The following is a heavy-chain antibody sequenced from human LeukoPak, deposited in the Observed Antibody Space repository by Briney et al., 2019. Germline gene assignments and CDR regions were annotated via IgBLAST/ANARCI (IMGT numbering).Heavy chain of an antibody. CDR1: GFTFSSYG. D-gene: IGHD1-26*01. CDR3: AKDRTSSWELPHDY. J-gene: IGHJ4*02. CDR2: ISYDGSNK. Sequence: PGGSLRLSCAASGFTFSSYGMHWVRQAPGKGLEWVAVISYDGSNKYYADTVKGRFTISRDNSKNTLYLQMNSLRAEDTAVYYCAKDRTSSWELPHDYWGQGTLVTVSS. V-gene: IGHV3-30*18.